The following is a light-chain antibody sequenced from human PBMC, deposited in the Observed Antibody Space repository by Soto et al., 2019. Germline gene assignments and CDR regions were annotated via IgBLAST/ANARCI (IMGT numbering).Light chain of an antibody. CDR3: QQCDRSPRLT. J-gene: IGKJ4*01. CDR1: QSVSSSS. CDR2: GAS. Sequence: EIVLTQSPGTLPLSPGERATLSCRANQSVSSSSLAWYQQKPGQAPRLLIYGASSRATGIPDRFSGSGSGTDFTLTISRLEPEDFAVYYCQQCDRSPRLTCGGGTKLEIK. V-gene: IGKV3-20*01.